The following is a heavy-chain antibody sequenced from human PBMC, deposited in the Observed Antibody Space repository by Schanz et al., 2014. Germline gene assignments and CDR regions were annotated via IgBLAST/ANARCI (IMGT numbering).Heavy chain of an antibody. J-gene: IGHJ4*02. CDR1: GYTFTSHG. CDR2: IIPILGIA. V-gene: IGHV1-69*04. D-gene: IGHD4-17*01. Sequence: QVHLVQSGAEVKKPGASVKVSCKASGYTFTSHGISWVRQAPGQGLEWMGRIIPILGIANYAQKFQGRVTITADRSTSTAYMELSSLRSEDTAVYYCARGYGDSPTDFWGQGTLVTVSS. CDR3: ARGYGDSPTDF.